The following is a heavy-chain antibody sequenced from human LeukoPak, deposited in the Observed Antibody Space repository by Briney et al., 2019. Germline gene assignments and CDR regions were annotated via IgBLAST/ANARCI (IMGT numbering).Heavy chain of an antibody. CDR1: GYSFTSYW. CDR3: VRLDSSGWYYFDY. D-gene: IGHD6-19*01. V-gene: IGHV5-51*01. CDR2: IYPGDSDT. Sequence: GESLKISRKGSGYSFTSYWIGWVRQMPGKGLEWMGIIYPGDSDTRYSPSFQGQVTISADKSISTAYLRWSSLKTSDTAMYYCVRLDSSGWYYFDYWGQGTLVTVSS. J-gene: IGHJ4*02.